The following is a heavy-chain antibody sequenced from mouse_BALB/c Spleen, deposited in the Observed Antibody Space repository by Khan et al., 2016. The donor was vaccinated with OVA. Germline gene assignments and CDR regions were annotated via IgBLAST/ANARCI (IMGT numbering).Heavy chain of an antibody. CDR2: IHYSGTT. J-gene: IGHJ1*01. D-gene: IGHD1-1*01. V-gene: IGHV3-1*02. Sequence: EVQLVESGPDLVKPSQSLSLTCTVTGYSITSGYSWHWLRQFPGNKLEWMGYIHYSGTTNYNPSLKSRISITRDTSKNQFFLQLTSVTTEDTATYYCARSGTTVVPYWYFDVWGAGTTVTVSS. CDR3: ARSGTTVVPYWYFDV. CDR1: GYSITSGYS.